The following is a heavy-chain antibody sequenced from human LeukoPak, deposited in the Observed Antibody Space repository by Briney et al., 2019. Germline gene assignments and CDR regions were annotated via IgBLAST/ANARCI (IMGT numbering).Heavy chain of an antibody. J-gene: IGHJ6*02. CDR3: AKDARADFWSGYSRFYGMDV. Sequence: GGSLRLSCAASGFTFSSYAMSWVRQAPGEGLEWVSAISGSGGSTYYADSVKGRFTISRDNSKNTLYLQMNSLRAEDTAVYYCAKDARADFWSGYSRFYGMDVWGQGTTVTVSS. CDR2: ISGSGGST. D-gene: IGHD3-3*01. V-gene: IGHV3-23*01. CDR1: GFTFSSYA.